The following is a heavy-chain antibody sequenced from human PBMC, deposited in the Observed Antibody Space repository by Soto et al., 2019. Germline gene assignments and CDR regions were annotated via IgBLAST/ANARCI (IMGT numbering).Heavy chain of an antibody. J-gene: IGHJ4*02. D-gene: IGHD3-22*01. V-gene: IGHV4-31*03. CDR1: GGSISSGGYY. Sequence: SETLSLTCTVSGGSISSGGYYWSWIRQHPGKGLEWIGYIYYSGSTYYNPSLKSRVTISVDTSKNQFSLKLSSVTAADTAVYYCARGAVVNFDSWGQGTLVTVSS. CDR2: IYYSGST. CDR3: ARGAVVNFDS.